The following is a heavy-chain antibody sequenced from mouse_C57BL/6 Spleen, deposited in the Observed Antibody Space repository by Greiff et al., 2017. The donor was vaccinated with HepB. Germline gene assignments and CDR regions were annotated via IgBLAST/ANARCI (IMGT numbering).Heavy chain of an antibody. CDR3: VRDYYGYFDY. D-gene: IGHD1-1*01. Sequence: VKLVESGGGLVQPKGSLKLSCAASGFSFNTYAMNWVRQAPGKGLEWVARIRSKSNNYATYYADSVKDRFTISRDDSESMLYLQMNNLKTEDTAMYYCVRDYYGYFDYWGQGTTLTVSS. CDR1: GFSFNTYA. V-gene: IGHV10-1*01. J-gene: IGHJ2*01. CDR2: IRSKSNNYAT.